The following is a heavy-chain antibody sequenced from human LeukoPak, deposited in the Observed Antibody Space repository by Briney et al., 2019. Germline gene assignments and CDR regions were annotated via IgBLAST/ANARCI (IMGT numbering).Heavy chain of an antibody. Sequence: GGSLRLSCAASGFRFNTYWMSWVRQAPGKGLEWVANIKQDGNEKYYADSVKGRFTISRDNGKNSLDLQMNSLRAEDTAVYYCAKDGLGYCSGGSCYQSYYYYYYMDVWGKGTTVTVSS. CDR1: GFRFNTYW. J-gene: IGHJ6*03. CDR2: IKQDGNEK. CDR3: AKDGLGYCSGGSCYQSYYYYYYMDV. D-gene: IGHD2-15*01. V-gene: IGHV3-7*01.